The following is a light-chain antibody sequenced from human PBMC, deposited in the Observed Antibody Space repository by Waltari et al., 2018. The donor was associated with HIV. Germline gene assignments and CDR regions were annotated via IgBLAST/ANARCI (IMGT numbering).Light chain of an antibody. Sequence: SYELTQPPSVSASPGQTASISCSGDKLRNGNAGWDQQKPGQSPVLFSYQDTKRPLDVPCRCSGSNSGNPATLTISGSQAMDEADYYCQACDTIPAVIFGGGTKLTVL. CDR1: KLRNGN. CDR3: QACDTIPAVI. V-gene: IGLV3-1*01. CDR2: QDT. J-gene: IGLJ2*01.